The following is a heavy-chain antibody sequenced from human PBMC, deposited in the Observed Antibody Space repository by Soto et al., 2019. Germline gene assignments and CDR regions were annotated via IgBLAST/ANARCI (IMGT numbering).Heavy chain of an antibody. CDR1: GYTFTSYG. CDR3: AGRLDFGAMTNACDI. V-gene: IGHV1-18*01. CDR2: ISAYNGNT. Sequence: QVQLVQSGAEVKKPGASVKVSCKASGYTFTSYGISWVRQAPGQGLEWMGWISAYNGNTNYAQKLQGRVTMTTDASTSAGYMELRSLRSDDTVVYYCAGRLDFGAMTNACDIWGQGTMVTVSS. D-gene: IGHD2-2*01. J-gene: IGHJ3*02.